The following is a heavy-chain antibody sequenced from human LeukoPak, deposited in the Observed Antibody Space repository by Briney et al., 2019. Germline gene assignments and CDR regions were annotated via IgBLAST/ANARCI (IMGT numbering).Heavy chain of an antibody. CDR1: GGSISSSSYY. V-gene: IGHV4-39*01. CDR2: IYYSGST. D-gene: IGHD2-21*02. J-gene: IGHJ4*02. CDR3: ARVSSGSYCGGDCYSRYFDY. Sequence: SETLSLTCTVSGGSISSSSYYWGWIRQPPGKGLEWIGSIYYSGSTYYNPSLKSRVTISVDTSKNQFSLKLSSVTAADTAVYYCARVSSGSYCGGDCYSRYFDYWGQGTLVTVSS.